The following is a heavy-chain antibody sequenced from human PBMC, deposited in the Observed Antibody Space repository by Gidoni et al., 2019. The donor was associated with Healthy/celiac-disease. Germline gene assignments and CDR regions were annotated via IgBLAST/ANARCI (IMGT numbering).Heavy chain of an antibody. D-gene: IGHD1-7*01. CDR2: ISSSSSYI. V-gene: IGHV3-21*01. CDR1: GFTFSSYS. J-gene: IGHJ4*02. Sequence: EVQLVESGGGLVKPGGSLRLSCAAYGFTFSSYSMNWVRQAPGKGLEWVSSISSSSSYIYYADSVKGRFTISRDNANNSLYLQMNSLRAEDTAVYYCARKGDNWNYGAFDYWGQGTLVTVSS. CDR3: ARKGDNWNYGAFDY.